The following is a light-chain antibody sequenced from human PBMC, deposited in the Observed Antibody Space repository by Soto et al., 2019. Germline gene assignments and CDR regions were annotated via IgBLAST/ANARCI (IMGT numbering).Light chain of an antibody. CDR1: SSNIGSNT. CDR3: AAWDDRLDVYV. V-gene: IGLV1-44*01. CDR2: STS. Sequence: QSVLTQPPSASGTPGQIFAISCSGSSSNIGSNTVTWYQQLPGTAPKLLIYSTSQRSSGVPGRFSGSKSGASASLSISGLQSEDEADYYCAAWDDRLDVYVFGTGTKLTVL. J-gene: IGLJ1*01.